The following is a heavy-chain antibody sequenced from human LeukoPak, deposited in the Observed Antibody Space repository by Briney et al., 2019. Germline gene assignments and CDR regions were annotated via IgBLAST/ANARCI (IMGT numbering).Heavy chain of an antibody. D-gene: IGHD2-21*02. V-gene: IGHV3-53*01. Sequence: GGSLRLSCAASGFRFSDFSMNWVRQAPGKGLEWVSLIYSGDSTYYADSVKGRFIISRDNSKNTLYLQMNSLRAEDTAVYYCAREVATGFSCFDYWGQGTLVTVSS. J-gene: IGHJ4*02. CDR1: GFRFSDFS. CDR2: IYSGDST. CDR3: AREVATGFSCFDY.